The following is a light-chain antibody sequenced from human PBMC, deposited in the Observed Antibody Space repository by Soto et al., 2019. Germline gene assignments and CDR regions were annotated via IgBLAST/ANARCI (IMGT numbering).Light chain of an antibody. CDR2: GAS. CDR3: QQYNDWPLT. V-gene: IGKV3-15*01. J-gene: IGKJ4*01. CDR1: QSVSSK. Sequence: EIVMTQSPATLSVSPGERATLSCRASQSVSSKLAWYQQKAGRAPRLLIYGASTRATGIPARFSGGGSGTEFILTISSLQSEDFAVYYCQQYNDWPLTFGGGTKVEIK.